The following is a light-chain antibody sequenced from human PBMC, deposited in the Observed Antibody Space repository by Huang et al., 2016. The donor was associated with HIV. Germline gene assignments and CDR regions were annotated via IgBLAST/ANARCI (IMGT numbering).Light chain of an antibody. CDR1: QFVANAY. Sequence: EIVLTQSPGTLSLSPGDRATLSCRASQFVANAYVAWYQHKPGKSPRLLIYGASMRDSGIPDRFSGSGFGTDFTLTISRLEPDDCAVYFCQQCGSPTWTFGQGTKVEIK. CDR2: GAS. J-gene: IGKJ1*01. CDR3: QQCGSPTWT. V-gene: IGKV3-20*01.